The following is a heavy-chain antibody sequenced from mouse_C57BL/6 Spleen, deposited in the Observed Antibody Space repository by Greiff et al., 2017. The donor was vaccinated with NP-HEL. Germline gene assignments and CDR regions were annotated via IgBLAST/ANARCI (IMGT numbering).Heavy chain of an antibody. CDR1: GYTFTSYW. V-gene: IGHV1-69*01. J-gene: IGHJ2*01. CDR3: ARRANWDVGDD. D-gene: IGHD4-1*01. CDR2: IDPSDSYT. Sequence: QVQLQQPGAELVMPGASVKLSCKASGYTFTSYWMHWVKQRPGQGLEWIGEIDPSDSYTNYNQKFKGKSTLTVDKSSSTAYMQLSSLTSEDSAVYYCARRANWDVGDDWGQGTTLTVSS.